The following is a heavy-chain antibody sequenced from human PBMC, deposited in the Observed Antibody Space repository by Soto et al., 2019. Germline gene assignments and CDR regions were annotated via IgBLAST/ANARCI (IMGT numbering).Heavy chain of an antibody. CDR1: GGSLSKYY. D-gene: IGHD3-3*01. V-gene: IGHV4-4*07. CDR3: ARDNNDSWSLYPLAFDY. J-gene: IGHJ4*02. Sequence: SETLSLTCSVSGGSLSKYYWSWIRQPAGKGLEWIGRISTSGHVVSKVSLRSRLTMSVDMSNNHFSLKLTSVTAADMAVYYCARDNNDSWSLYPLAFDYWGQGALVTVSS. CDR2: ISTSGHV.